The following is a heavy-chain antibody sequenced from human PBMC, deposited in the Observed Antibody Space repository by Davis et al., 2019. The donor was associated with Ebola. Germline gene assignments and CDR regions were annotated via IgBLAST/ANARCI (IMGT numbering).Heavy chain of an antibody. CDR2: IYYSGST. V-gene: IGHV4-59*12. J-gene: IGHJ4*02. CDR1: GGSISSYY. CDR3: ARGHYGDSFDY. Sequence: MPSETLSLTCTVSGGSISSYYWSWIRQPPGKGLEWIGYIYYSGSTNYNPSLKSRVTISVDKSKNQFSLKLSSVTAADTAVYYCARGHYGDSFDYWGQGTLVTVSS. D-gene: IGHD4-17*01.